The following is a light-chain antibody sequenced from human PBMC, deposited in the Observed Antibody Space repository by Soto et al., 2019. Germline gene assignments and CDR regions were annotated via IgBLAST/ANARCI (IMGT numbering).Light chain of an antibody. CDR3: QHLPT. V-gene: IGKV1-5*03. Sequence: DIQMTQSPSTLSASVGDRVTITCRASQSISSWLAWYQQKPGKAPKLLIYKASSLESGVPSRFSGSGSGTEFTLTISSLQPDDFATYYCQHLPTFAGVTKVAIK. J-gene: IGKJ4*01. CDR2: KAS. CDR1: QSISSW.